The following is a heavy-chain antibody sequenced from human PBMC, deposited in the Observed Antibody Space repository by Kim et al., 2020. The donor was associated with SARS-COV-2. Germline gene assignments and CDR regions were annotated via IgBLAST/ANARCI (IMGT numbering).Heavy chain of an antibody. CDR2: IDPSDSYT. CDR3: ASGRVPAALYYFDY. J-gene: IGHJ4*02. CDR1: GYRFTSYW. D-gene: IGHD2-2*01. Sequence: GESLKISCKGSGYRFTSYWISWVRQMPGKGLEWMGRIDPSDSYTNYSPSFQGHVTISADKSISTAYLQWSSLKASDTAMYYCASGRVPAALYYFDYWGQGTLVTVSS. V-gene: IGHV5-10-1*01.